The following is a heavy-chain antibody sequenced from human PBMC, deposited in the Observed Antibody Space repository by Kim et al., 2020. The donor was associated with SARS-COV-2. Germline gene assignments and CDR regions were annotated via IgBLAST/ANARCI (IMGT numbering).Heavy chain of an antibody. D-gene: IGHD7-27*01. J-gene: IGHJ6*02. Sequence: ASVKVSCKVSGYTLTELSMHWVRQAPGKGLEWMGGFDPEDGETIYAQKFQGRVTMTEDTSTDTAYMELSSLRSEDTAVYYCATDRATGDLGYYYYGMDVWGQGTTVTVSS. CDR2: FDPEDGET. V-gene: IGHV1-24*01. CDR3: ATDRATGDLGYYYYGMDV. CDR1: GYTLTELS.